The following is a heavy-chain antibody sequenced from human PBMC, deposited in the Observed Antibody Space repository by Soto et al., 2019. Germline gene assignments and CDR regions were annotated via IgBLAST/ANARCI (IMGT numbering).Heavy chain of an antibody. CDR1: GGTFSSYA. Sequence: QVQLVQSGAEVKKPGSSVKVSCKASGGTFSSYAISWVRQAPGQGLEWMGGIIPIFGTANYAQKFQGRVTITADESTSTAYMELSSLRSEDTAVYYCARDSHSSSWSYYYYGMDVWGQGTTVTVSS. D-gene: IGHD6-13*01. CDR2: IIPIFGTA. V-gene: IGHV1-69*01. J-gene: IGHJ6*02. CDR3: ARDSHSSSWSYYYYGMDV.